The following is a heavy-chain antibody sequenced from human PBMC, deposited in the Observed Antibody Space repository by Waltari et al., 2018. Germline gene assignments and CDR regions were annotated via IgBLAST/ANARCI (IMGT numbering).Heavy chain of an antibody. CDR3: AKDLSYGDYVIDY. J-gene: IGHJ4*02. Sequence: EVQLLESGGGLVQPGGSLRLSCAASGFTFSSYAMRWVRQAPGKGLEWVSAISGSGGSTYYADSVKGRFTISRDNSKNTLYLQMNSLRAEDTAVYYCAKDLSYGDYVIDYWCQGTLVTVSS. V-gene: IGHV3-23*01. D-gene: IGHD4-17*01. CDR2: ISGSGGST. CDR1: GFTFSSYA.